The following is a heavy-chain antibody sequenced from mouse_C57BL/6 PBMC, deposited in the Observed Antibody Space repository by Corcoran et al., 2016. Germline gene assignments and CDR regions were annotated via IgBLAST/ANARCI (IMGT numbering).Heavy chain of an antibody. CDR2: INTYSGVP. CDR3: ARLLGRAMDY. J-gene: IGHJ4*01. Sequence: QIEMVQSGPELKKPGATVKISCKASGYTFTTYGMSWVKQAPGKGLKWMGWINTYSGVPTYADDFKGRFAFSLETSASTAYLQINNLKNEDTATYFCARLLGRAMDYWGQGTSVTVSS. D-gene: IGHD4-1*01. CDR1: GYTFTTYG. V-gene: IGHV9-3*01.